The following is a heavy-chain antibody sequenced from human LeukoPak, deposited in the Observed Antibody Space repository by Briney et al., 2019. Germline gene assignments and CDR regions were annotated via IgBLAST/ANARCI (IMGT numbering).Heavy chain of an antibody. CDR2: INGDGSRT. CDR3: ARDYGRSRDYGMDV. J-gene: IGHJ6*02. Sequence: GGSLRLSCAASGFTFSNYWMHWVRQAPGKGLVWVSRINGDGSRTSYADSVKGRFTISRDNAKNTLYLQMNSLRAEDTAVYYCARDYGRSRDYGMDVWGQGTTVTVSS. CDR1: GFTFSNYW. V-gene: IGHV3-74*01. D-gene: IGHD3-10*01.